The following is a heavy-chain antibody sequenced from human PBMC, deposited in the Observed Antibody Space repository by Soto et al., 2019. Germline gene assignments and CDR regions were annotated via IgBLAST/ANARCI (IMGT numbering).Heavy chain of an antibody. V-gene: IGHV4-59*01. CDR3: AAPPRY. Sequence: SETLSLTCTVSGASISSYYWNWIRQPPGKGLEWIGYMQDSGSTSYNPSLKSRVTISVDTSRNQLSLKLTSVTVADTAVYYCAAPPRYWGQGILVPVSS. J-gene: IGHJ4*02. CDR2: MQDSGST. CDR1: GASISSYY.